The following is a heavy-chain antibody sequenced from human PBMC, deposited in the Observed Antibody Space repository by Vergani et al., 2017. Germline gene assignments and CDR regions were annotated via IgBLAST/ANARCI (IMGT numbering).Heavy chain of an antibody. CDR1: GGSISSSSYY. CDR2: IYYSGST. D-gene: IGHD6-13*01. Sequence: QLQLQGSCPGLVKPSETLSLTCTVSGGSISSSSYYWGWIRQPPGKGLEWIGSIYYSGSTYYNPSLKSRVTISVDTSKNQFSLKLSSVTAADTAVYYCASSSIAAAGIDYWGQGTLVTVSS. V-gene: IGHV4-39*07. J-gene: IGHJ4*02. CDR3: ASSSIAAAGIDY.